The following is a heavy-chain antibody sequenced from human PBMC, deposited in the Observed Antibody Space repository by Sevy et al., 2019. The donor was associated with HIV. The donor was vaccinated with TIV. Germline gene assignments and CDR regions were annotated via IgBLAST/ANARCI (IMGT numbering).Heavy chain of an antibody. D-gene: IGHD3-10*01. CDR2: LKSKAHGGTL. Sequence: GGSLRLSCTVSGFTFGDYCMSWVRQAPGKGLEWVAFLKSKAHGGTLDYAASVKGRFTISRDDSKNIAHLQMNDLRTEDTAIYYCTPGKGAESIFDYWGQGALVTVSS. CDR3: TPGKGAESIFDY. CDR1: GFTFGDYC. J-gene: IGHJ4*02. V-gene: IGHV3-49*04.